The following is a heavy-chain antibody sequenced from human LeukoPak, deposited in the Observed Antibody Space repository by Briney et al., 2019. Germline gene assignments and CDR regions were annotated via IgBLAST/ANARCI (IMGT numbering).Heavy chain of an antibody. CDR2: IRSKAYGGTT. J-gene: IGHJ3*02. D-gene: IGHD3-22*01. CDR3: TREVTGSSGREAFDI. Sequence: PGGSLRLSCTASGFTFGDYAMSWFRQAPGKGLEWVGFIRSKAYGGTTEYAASVKGRFTISRDDSKSIAYLQMNSLKTEDTAVYYCTREVTGSSGREAFDIWGQGTMVTVSS. V-gene: IGHV3-49*03. CDR1: GFTFGDYA.